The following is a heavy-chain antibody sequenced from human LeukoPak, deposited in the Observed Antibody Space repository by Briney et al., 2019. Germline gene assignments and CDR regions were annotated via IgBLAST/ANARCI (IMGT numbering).Heavy chain of an antibody. D-gene: IGHD3-10*01. Sequence: ASVKVSCTASGYTFTSYDINWVRQATGQGLEWMGWMNPNSGNTGYAQKFQGRVTMTRSTSISTAYMELSSLRSEDTAVYYCAIMMNSGSSSNFDYWGQGTLVTVSS. CDR2: MNPNSGNT. CDR3: AIMMNSGSSSNFDY. J-gene: IGHJ4*02. CDR1: GYTFTSYD. V-gene: IGHV1-8*01.